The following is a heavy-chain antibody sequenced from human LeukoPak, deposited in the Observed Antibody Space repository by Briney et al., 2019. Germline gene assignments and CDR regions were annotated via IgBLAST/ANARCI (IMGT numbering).Heavy chain of an antibody. D-gene: IGHD6-25*01. CDR1: GYTFTNYH. CDR2: INPDTGDK. Sequence: GASVQVSCKASGYTFTNYHINWVRQASGQGLEWMTWINPDTGDKGYARKFQDRVTITTDTSISTAYMELSSLSSEDTAVYFCARTTSMTGSGYDYWGQVPRDSVSS. J-gene: IGHJ4*02. V-gene: IGHV1-8*03. CDR3: ARTTSMTGSGYDY.